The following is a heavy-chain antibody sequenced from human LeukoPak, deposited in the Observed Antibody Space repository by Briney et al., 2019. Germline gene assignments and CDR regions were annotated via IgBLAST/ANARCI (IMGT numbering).Heavy chain of an antibody. D-gene: IGHD3-22*01. V-gene: IGHV3-48*03. J-gene: IGHJ4*02. CDR1: GFSFTNYA. CDR2: ISSSGITI. CDR3: ARVGVRAAYYYDSSDYYYLDY. Sequence: GGSLRLSCAPSGFSFTNYAMNWVRQAPGKGLEWVSYISSSGITIYYAHSLKGRFTISSDNAKNSLYLQMNSLRAEDTAVYYCARVGVRAAYYYDSSDYYYLDYWGQGTLVTVSS.